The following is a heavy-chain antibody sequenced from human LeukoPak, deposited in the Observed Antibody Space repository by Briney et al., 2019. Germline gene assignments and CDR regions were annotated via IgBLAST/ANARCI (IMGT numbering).Heavy chain of an antibody. CDR3: AREGGWYYFDY. J-gene: IGHJ4*02. Sequence: ASVKVSCRASGYTFTSYYMHWVRQAPGQGLEWMGIINPSGGSTSYAQKFQGRVTMTRDTSTSTVYMELSSLRSEDTAVYYCAREGGWYYFDYWGQGTLVTVFS. V-gene: IGHV1-46*01. CDR1: GYTFTSYY. D-gene: IGHD6-19*01. CDR2: INPSGGST.